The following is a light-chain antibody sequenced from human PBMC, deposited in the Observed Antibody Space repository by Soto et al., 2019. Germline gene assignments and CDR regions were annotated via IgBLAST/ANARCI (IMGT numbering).Light chain of an antibody. J-gene: IGKJ1*01. CDR3: QQYGSSWT. Sequence: IVLTQSPGTLSLSPGERDTLSCRASQSVSSSYLAWYQQKPGQAPRLLIYGASSRATGIPDRFSGSGSGTDFTLTISRLEPEDFAVYYCQQYGSSWTFGQGTKVEIQ. CDR1: QSVSSSY. CDR2: GAS. V-gene: IGKV3-20*01.